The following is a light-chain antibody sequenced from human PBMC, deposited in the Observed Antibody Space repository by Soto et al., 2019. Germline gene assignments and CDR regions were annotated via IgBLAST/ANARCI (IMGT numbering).Light chain of an antibody. CDR2: TAS. J-gene: IGKJ1*01. V-gene: IGKV3-20*01. CDR3: QQYDNSPLT. CDR1: QSLSRNY. Sequence: EIVLTQSPGTLSLSPGEGATLSCRASQSLSRNYLAWYQHKPGQAPRLLIYTASNRATGVPPRFSGSGSGTDFTLTISRLEPEAFALYYCQQYDNSPLTFGQGTKVEI.